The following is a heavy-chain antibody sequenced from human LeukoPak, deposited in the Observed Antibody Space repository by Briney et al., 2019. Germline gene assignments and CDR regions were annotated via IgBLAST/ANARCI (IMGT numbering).Heavy chain of an antibody. J-gene: IGHJ5*02. CDR3: ARNRIVATIFKQKYNWFDP. D-gene: IGHD5-12*01. V-gene: IGHV4-34*01. CDR1: GGFFGGYY. Sequence: SETLSLTCAVYGGFFGGYYWSWIRQPPGKGLEWIGSIYYSGNTYYNASLKSQVSISIDTSKNQFSLKLSSVTAADTAVYYCARNRIVATIFKQKYNWFDPWGQGTLVTVSS. CDR2: IYYSGNT.